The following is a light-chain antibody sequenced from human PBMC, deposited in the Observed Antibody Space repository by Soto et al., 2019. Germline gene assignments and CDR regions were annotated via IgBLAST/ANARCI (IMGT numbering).Light chain of an antibody. Sequence: EIVMTQSPATLSGSPGERATLSCRASQSIGSNLAWYQQKPGQAPRLLIFRASTRATGIPARFSGSGSVTEFSLTISSLQSEDFAVYYCQQYDNWPTWTFGQGTKVDTK. J-gene: IGKJ1*01. CDR2: RAS. CDR1: QSIGSN. V-gene: IGKV3-15*01. CDR3: QQYDNWPTWT.